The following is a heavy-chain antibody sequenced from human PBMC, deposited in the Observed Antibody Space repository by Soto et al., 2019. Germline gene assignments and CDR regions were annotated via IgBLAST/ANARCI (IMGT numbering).Heavy chain of an antibody. CDR1: GFTFSNYA. D-gene: IGHD6-19*01. CDR2: ISASGRDT. J-gene: IGHJ4*02. CDR3: AKGKSSGWYYFDY. V-gene: IGHV3-23*01. Sequence: GGSLRLSCAASGFTFSNYAMSWVRQAPGKGLEWVSGISASGRDTYYADSVKDRFTISRDNSKNTVYLQVNSLRADDTAIYYCAKGKSSGWYYFDYWGQGTPVTVSS.